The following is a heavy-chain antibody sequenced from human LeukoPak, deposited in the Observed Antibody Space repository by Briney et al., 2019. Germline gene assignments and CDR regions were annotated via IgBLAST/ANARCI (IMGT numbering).Heavy chain of an antibody. J-gene: IGHJ4*02. V-gene: IGHV3-23*01. D-gene: IGHD3-3*01. CDR2: MSGRGGRT. CDR1: GFTFSIYA. CDR3: AKDSAALDDFWGGYRIHFDY. Sequence: PGGSLRLSCAPSGFTFSIYAMSWVRHARGGGREWLSAMSGRGGRTYYTHCVKGRFTISRENSKNTLYLQMNSLRAEDTAVYYCAKDSAALDDFWGGYRIHFDYWGQGTLVTVSS.